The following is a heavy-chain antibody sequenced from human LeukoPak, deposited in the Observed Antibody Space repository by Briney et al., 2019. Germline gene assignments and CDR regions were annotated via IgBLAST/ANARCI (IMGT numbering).Heavy chain of an antibody. CDR1: GGSISSYY. Sequence: SETLSLTCTVSGGSISSYYWSWIRQPPGKGLEWIGYIYYSGSTNYNPSLKSRVTISVDTSKNQFSLKLSSVTAADTAVYYCARVGPTVSHYYYYYMDVWGKGTTVTVSS. V-gene: IGHV4-59*01. J-gene: IGHJ6*03. CDR3: ARVGPTVSHYYYYYMDV. CDR2: IYYSGST. D-gene: IGHD4-11*01.